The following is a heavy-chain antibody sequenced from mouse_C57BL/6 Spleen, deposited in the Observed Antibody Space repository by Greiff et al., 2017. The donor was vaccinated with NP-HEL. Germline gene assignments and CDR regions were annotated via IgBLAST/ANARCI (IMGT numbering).Heavy chain of an antibody. V-gene: IGHV1-55*01. CDR2: IYPGSGST. J-gene: IGHJ4*01. D-gene: IGHD2-1*01. Sequence: QVQLQQPGAELVKPGASVKMSCKASGYTFTSYWINWVKQRPGQGLEWIGDIYPGSGSTNYNEKFKSKATLTVDTSSSTAYMQLSSLTSEDSAVXYCASHGNYDAMDYWGQGTSVTVSS. CDR1: GYTFTSYW. CDR3: ASHGNYDAMDY.